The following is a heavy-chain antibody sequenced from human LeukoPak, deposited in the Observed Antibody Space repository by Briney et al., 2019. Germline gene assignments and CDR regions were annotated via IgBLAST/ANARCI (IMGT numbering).Heavy chain of an antibody. J-gene: IGHJ3*02. CDR1: GYSFTSYW. CDR2: IYPGDSDT. D-gene: IGHD3-22*01. V-gene: IGHV5-51*01. CDR3: ARAYTTYYYDSSGYNHDAFDI. Sequence: GESLKISCKGSGYSFTSYWIGWVRQMPGKGLECMGIIYPGDSDTRYSPSFQGQVTISADKSISTAYLQWSSLKASDTAMYYCARAYTTYYYDSSGYNHDAFDIWGQGTMVTVSS.